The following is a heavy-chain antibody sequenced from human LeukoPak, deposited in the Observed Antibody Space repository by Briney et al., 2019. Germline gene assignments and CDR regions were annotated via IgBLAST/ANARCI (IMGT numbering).Heavy chain of an antibody. D-gene: IGHD2-15*01. CDR1: GGSISSYY. CDR3: ARDPGVVVAAT. CDR2: IYHSGST. Sequence: SETLSLTCTVSGGSISSYYWSWIRQPPGKGLEWIGSIYHSGSTYYNPSLKSRVTISVDTSKNQFSLKLSSVTAADTAVYYCARDPGVVVAATWGQGTLVTVSS. V-gene: IGHV4-38-2*02. J-gene: IGHJ4*02.